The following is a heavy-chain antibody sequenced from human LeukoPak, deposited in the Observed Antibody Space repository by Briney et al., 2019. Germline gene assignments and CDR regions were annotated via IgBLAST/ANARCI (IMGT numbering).Heavy chain of an antibody. CDR1: GGSFSGYY. V-gene: IGHV4-34*01. CDR2: INHSGST. D-gene: IGHD2-15*01. CDR3: ARYCSGGSCYSRPDAFDI. J-gene: IGHJ3*02. Sequence: SETLSLTCAVYGGSFSGYYWSWIRQPPGKGLEWIGEINHSGSTNYNPSLKSRVTISVDTSKNQFSLKLSSVTAADTAVYYCARYCSGGSCYSRPDAFDIWGQGTMVTVSS.